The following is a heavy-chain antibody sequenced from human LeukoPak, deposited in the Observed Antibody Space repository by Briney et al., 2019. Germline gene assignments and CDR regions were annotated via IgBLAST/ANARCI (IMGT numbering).Heavy chain of an antibody. CDR1: GFTFSSYE. V-gene: IGHV3-48*03. CDR2: ISSSGSTI. Sequence: PGGSLRLSCAASGFTFSSYEMNWVRQAPGKGLEWVSYISSSGSTIYYADSVKGRFTISRDNAKNSLYLQMNSLRAEDTAVYYCARDSNPIKQQLVRERSNYYYYYGMDVWGQGTTVTVSS. J-gene: IGHJ6*02. CDR3: ARDSNPIKQQLVRERSNYYYYYGMDV. D-gene: IGHD6-13*01.